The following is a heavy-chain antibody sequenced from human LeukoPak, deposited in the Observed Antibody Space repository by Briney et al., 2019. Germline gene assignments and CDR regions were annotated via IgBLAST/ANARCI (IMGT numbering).Heavy chain of an antibody. D-gene: IGHD3-3*01. CDR3: ARDTYYDFWSGYLYYYYYGMDV. V-gene: IGHV1-69*01. J-gene: IGHJ6*02. Sequence: SVKVSCKASGGTFSSYAISWVRQAPGQGLEWMGGIIPIFGTANYAQKFQGRVMITADESTSTAYMELSSLRSEDTAVYYCARDTYYDFWSGYLYYYYYGMDVWGQGTTVTVSS. CDR1: GGTFSSYA. CDR2: IIPIFGTA.